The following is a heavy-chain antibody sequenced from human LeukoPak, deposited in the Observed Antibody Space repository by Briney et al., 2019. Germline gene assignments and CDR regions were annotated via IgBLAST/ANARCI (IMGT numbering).Heavy chain of an antibody. J-gene: IGHJ5*01. Sequence: SETLPLTCTVSGDSISSGAYYWSWIRQPAGKGLEWIGRIYSNGNTNYKPSLKSRVTISLDTSKRQFSLQLTSVTAADTAMYYCARDSASWFGFDSWGQGTLVTVSS. V-gene: IGHV4-61*02. CDR1: GDSISSGAYY. CDR3: ARDSASWFGFDS. CDR2: IYSNGNT. D-gene: IGHD3-10*01.